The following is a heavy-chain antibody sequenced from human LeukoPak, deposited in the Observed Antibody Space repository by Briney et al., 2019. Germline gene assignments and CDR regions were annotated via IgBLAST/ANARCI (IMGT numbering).Heavy chain of an antibody. CDR3: ARGLFLDFWSGYPDSFDI. Sequence: PNSGGTNYAQKFQRRITMTRDTSISTAYMELRRLRSDDTAVYYRARGLFLDFWSGYPDSFDIWGQGTMVTVSS. D-gene: IGHD3-3*01. V-gene: IGHV1-2*02. CDR2: PNSGGT. J-gene: IGHJ3*02.